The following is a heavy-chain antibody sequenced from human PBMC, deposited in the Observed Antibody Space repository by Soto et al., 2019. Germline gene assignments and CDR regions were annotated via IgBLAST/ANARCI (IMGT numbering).Heavy chain of an antibody. CDR2: ISNNGGSA. D-gene: IGHD2-2*01. CDR1: ALTFSNYA. Sequence: GGSLRLSCAAPALTFSNYAMSWVRQAPGKGLEWVPAISNNGGSAYYADSVKGRFTISRDNSKNTLSLQMNSLRAEDTAVYYCAKGRYTSPIYYFDYWGQGTLVTVSS. V-gene: IGHV3-23*01. J-gene: IGHJ4*02. CDR3: AKGRYTSPIYYFDY.